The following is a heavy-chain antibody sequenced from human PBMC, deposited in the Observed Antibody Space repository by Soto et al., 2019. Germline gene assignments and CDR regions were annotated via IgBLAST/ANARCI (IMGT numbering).Heavy chain of an antibody. Sequence: EVQVLESGGGSVQPGGSLRLSCAASGFTFSNFAMSWVRHAPGKGLEWVSEISGSTGSTYYADSVKGRFIISRDNFKNTLHLQMNSLRAEDTAVYYCAKDTSSSPYYMDVWGKGTTVTVSS. J-gene: IGHJ6*03. CDR3: AKDTSSSPYYMDV. CDR1: GFTFSNFA. CDR2: ISGSTGST. D-gene: IGHD2-2*01. V-gene: IGHV3-23*01.